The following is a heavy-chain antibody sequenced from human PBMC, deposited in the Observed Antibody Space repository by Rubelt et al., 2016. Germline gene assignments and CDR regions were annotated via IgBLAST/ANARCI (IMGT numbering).Heavy chain of an antibody. CDR2: ISSRASP. J-gene: IGHJ4*02. D-gene: IGHD2-8*02. CDR3: ARIDFNTWSPYFDY. Sequence: QLQLQESGPGLLRPSETLSLTCSVSGGSISSSGYYWGWIRQPPGQGLEWIGSISSRASPSYKPSPNSRVTISVDTSKNQFALKLSAVTAADTAVYYSARIDFNTWSPYFDYWGQGTLVTVSS. CDR1: GGSISSSGYY. V-gene: IGHV4-39*07.